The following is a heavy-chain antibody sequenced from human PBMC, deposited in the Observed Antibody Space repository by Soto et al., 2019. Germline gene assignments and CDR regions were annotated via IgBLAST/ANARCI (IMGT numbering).Heavy chain of an antibody. CDR2: TYYRSKWYN. J-gene: IGHJ6*02. CDR1: GDSVSSNSAA. D-gene: IGHD5-12*01. V-gene: IGHV6-1*01. CDR3: ARDRVRGSGYGDWYYYYYYGMDV. Sequence: PSQTLSLTCAISGDSVSSNSAAWNWIRQSPSRGLEWLGRTYYRSKWYNDYAVSVKSRITINPDTSKNQFSLQLNSVTPEDTAVYYCARDRVRGSGYGDWYYYYYYGMDVWGQGTTVTVSS.